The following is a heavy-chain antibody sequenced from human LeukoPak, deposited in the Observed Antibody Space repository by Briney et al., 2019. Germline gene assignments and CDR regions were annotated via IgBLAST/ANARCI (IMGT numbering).Heavy chain of an antibody. CDR3: ARDRRRRGRSFYYMDV. Sequence: SVKVSCKASGGTFSSYAISWVRQAPGQGLEWMGGIIPIFGTANYAQKFQGRVTITTDESTSTAYMELSSLRSEDTAVYYCARDRRRRGRSFYYMDVWGKGTTVTVSS. CDR2: IIPIFGTA. CDR1: GGTFSSYA. D-gene: IGHD1-26*01. J-gene: IGHJ6*03. V-gene: IGHV1-69*05.